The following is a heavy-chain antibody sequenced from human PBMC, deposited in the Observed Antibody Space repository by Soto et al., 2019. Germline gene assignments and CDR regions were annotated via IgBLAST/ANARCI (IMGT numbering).Heavy chain of an antibody. Sequence: QVQLAQSGLEVKKPGASVKVSCKASGYSFTNFGFNWVRQAPGQGLEWMGWVSNYNGNRKYAEKFQGRVTMTTDTSANTAYMELGSLRSDDTALYYCASGKMVRGPRPQYYFYFGMDVWGQGTTLIVSS. D-gene: IGHD3-10*01. J-gene: IGHJ6*02. CDR2: VSNYNGNR. V-gene: IGHV1-18*01. CDR3: ASGKMVRGPRPQYYFYFGMDV. CDR1: GYSFTNFG.